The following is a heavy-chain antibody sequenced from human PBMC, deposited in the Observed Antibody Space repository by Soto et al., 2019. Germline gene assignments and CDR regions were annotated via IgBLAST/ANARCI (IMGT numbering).Heavy chain of an antibody. CDR3: ARAEYDFWSGYYTRWFDP. Sequence: LRLSCAASGFTFSSYEMNWVRQAPGKGLEWVSYISSSGSTIYYADSVKGRFTISRDNAKNSLYLQMNSLRAEDTAVYYCARAEYDFWSGYYTRWFDPWGQGTLVTVSS. V-gene: IGHV3-48*03. D-gene: IGHD3-3*01. CDR1: GFTFSSYE. CDR2: ISSSGSTI. J-gene: IGHJ5*02.